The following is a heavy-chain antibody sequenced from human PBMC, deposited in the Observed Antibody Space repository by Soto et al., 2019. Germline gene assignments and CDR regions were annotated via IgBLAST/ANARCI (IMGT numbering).Heavy chain of an antibody. Sequence: QVQLQESGPGLVKPSQTLSLTCTVSGGSISSGGYYWSWIRQHPGKGLEWIGYIYYSGSTYYNPSLKSRVTISVDTSKNQFSLKLSSETAADTAVYYCARSAVGGTTVVRNWFDPWGQGTLVTVSS. CDR2: IYYSGST. V-gene: IGHV4-31*03. CDR3: ARSAVGGTTVVRNWFDP. CDR1: GGSISSGGYY. J-gene: IGHJ5*02. D-gene: IGHD4-17*01.